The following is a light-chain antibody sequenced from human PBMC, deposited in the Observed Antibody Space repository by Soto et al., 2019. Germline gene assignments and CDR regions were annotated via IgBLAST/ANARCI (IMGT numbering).Light chain of an antibody. J-gene: IGKJ4*01. CDR3: QQYGSSYPT. Sequence: EIVLTQSPGTLSLSPGERATLSGRASQYVSSSYLTWYQQKPGQAPRLLIYDASRRDIGTPDRFSGSGSGTDFTLTISGLEPEDFAVYYCQQYGSSYPTFGGGTRVEIK. V-gene: IGKV3-20*01. CDR1: QYVSSSY. CDR2: DAS.